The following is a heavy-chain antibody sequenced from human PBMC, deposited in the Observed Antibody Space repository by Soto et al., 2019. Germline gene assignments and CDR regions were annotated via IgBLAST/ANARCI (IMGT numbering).Heavy chain of an antibody. J-gene: IGHJ5*02. V-gene: IGHV4-31*02. D-gene: IGHD3-10*01. CDR2: ISSSGST. CDR1: GDSIGGVGY. Sequence: NPSETLSLTCTVSGDSIGGVGYWSWIRQFPGRGLEWIGCISSSGSTYYNPSLGSRVTMSLDAAKNHFSLELRSVTVADTAVYYCAREPISTPRGVTQVDPWGQGTQVTVSS. CDR3: AREPISTPRGVTQVDP.